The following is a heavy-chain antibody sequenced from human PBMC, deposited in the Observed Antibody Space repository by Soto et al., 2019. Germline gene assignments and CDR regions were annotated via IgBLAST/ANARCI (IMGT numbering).Heavy chain of an antibody. Sequence: SETLSLTCTVSGGSISSSSYYWGWICQPPGKGLEWIGSIYYSGSTYYNPSLKSRVTISVDTSKNQFSLKLSSVTAADTAVYYCARHQDSSGWHKYYYYYGMDVWGQGTTVTVSS. CDR1: GGSISSSSYY. D-gene: IGHD6-19*01. CDR3: ARHQDSSGWHKYYYYYGMDV. CDR2: IYYSGST. J-gene: IGHJ6*02. V-gene: IGHV4-39*01.